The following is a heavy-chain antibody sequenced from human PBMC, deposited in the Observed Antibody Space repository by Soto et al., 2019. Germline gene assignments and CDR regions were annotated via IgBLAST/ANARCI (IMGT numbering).Heavy chain of an antibody. D-gene: IGHD3-10*01. CDR2: IIPIFGTA. V-gene: IGHV1-69*01. J-gene: IGHJ4*02. Sequence: QVQLVQSGAEVKKPGSSVKVSCKASGGTFSSYAISWVRQAPGQGLEWMGGIIPIFGTANYAQKFQGRVTNTTDQSTSTAQMALGSLRAEATAVNYWAREGVAVVRGSFDYWGQGTLVIV. CDR1: GGTFSSYA. CDR3: AREGVAVVRGSFDY.